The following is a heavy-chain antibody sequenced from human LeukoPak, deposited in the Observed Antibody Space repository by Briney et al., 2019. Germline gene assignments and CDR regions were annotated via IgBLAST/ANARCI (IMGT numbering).Heavy chain of an antibody. CDR3: AGTDYDTLTGYGIDY. D-gene: IGHD3-9*01. J-gene: IGHJ4*02. Sequence: GRSLRLSCEASGFTFSSKGMHWVRQAPGKGLEWVAVIWYDGSSKYYADSVKGRFTISRDNSKNTLYLQMTSLRAEDTAVYYCAGTDYDTLTGYGIDYWGQGTLVTVSS. CDR2: IWYDGSSK. CDR1: GFTFSSKG. V-gene: IGHV3-33*01.